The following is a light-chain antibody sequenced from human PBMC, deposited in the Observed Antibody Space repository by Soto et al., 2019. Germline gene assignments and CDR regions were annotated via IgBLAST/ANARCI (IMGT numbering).Light chain of an antibody. Sequence: ALQMTQSPSSLCAFVGDRVTISCRASQDIRNDLGWYQQKPGKAPKLLIYAASKLQSGVPSRFSGSGSGTDFTLTISSLQPEDFATYYCLQDYIYPWTFGQGTKVEIK. CDR2: AAS. CDR3: LQDYIYPWT. V-gene: IGKV1-6*01. CDR1: QDIRND. J-gene: IGKJ1*01.